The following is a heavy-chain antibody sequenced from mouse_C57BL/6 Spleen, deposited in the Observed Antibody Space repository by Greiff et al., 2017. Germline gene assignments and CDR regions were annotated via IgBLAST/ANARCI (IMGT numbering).Heavy chain of an antibody. CDR3: ARRGGDYFDY. V-gene: IGHV1-61*01. Sequence: QVQLQQPGAELVRPGSSVKLSCKASGYTFTSYWMDWVKQRPGQGLEWIGNIYPSDSETHYNQQFKDKATLTVDKSSSTAYMQLSSLTSEDSAVXYCARRGGDYFDYWGQGTTLTVSS. CDR2: IYPSDSET. J-gene: IGHJ2*01. CDR1: GYTFTSYW.